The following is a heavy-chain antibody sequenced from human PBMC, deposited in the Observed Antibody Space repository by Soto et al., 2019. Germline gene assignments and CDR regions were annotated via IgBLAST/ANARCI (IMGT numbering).Heavy chain of an antibody. CDR2: ISSNGGST. Sequence: EVQLVESGGGLVQPGGSLRLSCAASGFTFSSYAMHWVRQAPGRGLEYVSAISSNGGSTYYANSVKGRFTISRDNSKNTLYLQMGSLRAEDMAVSYCARDREYSGYKYYFDYWGQGTLVTVSS. D-gene: IGHD5-12*01. CDR1: GFTFSSYA. CDR3: ARDREYSGYKYYFDY. V-gene: IGHV3-64*01. J-gene: IGHJ4*02.